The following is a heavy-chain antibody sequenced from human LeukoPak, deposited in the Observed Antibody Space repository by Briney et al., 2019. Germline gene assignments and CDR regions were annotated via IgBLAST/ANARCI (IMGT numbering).Heavy chain of an antibody. CDR2: IKQDGSEK. CDR1: GFTFSSYW. V-gene: IGHV3-7*03. Sequence: GGSLRLSCAASGFTFSSYWMSWVRQTPGKGLEWVSNIKQDGSEKYYVDSVNGRFTISRDNAKNSLYMQMNSMRAEDTAVYYCAKEDRYDSSGYYRLGDAFDIWGQGTMVTVSS. D-gene: IGHD3-22*01. CDR3: AKEDRYDSSGYYRLGDAFDI. J-gene: IGHJ3*02.